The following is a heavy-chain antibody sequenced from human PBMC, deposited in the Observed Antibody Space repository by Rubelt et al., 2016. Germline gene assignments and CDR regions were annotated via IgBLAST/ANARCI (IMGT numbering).Heavy chain of an antibody. CDR3: ARHIASSGWYVVDY. CDR1: GFTFSGYW. J-gene: IGHJ4*02. CDR2: INQDGSEK. D-gene: IGHD6-13*01. V-gene: IGHV3-7*01. Sequence: EVQLVESGGGLVQPGGSLRLSCAAFGFTFSGYWMSWVRQAPGKGLEWVANINQDGSEKYYVDSVKGRFTISRDNAKNSLYLQMNSRRDEDTAVYYCARHIASSGWYVVDYWGQGTLVIVSS.